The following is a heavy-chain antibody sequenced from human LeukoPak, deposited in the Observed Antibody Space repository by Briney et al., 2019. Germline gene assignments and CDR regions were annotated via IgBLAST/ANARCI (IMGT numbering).Heavy chain of an antibody. V-gene: IGHV3-23*01. J-gene: IGHJ4*02. D-gene: IGHD4-17*01. CDR2: ISGTGGST. CDR3: STRLIYGDYDQIDY. Sequence: GGSLRLSCAASGFTFSNYAINWVRQAPGKGLEWVSAISGTGGSTYYADSVKGRFTISRDNSKNTLYLQINSLKTEDTAMYYCSTRLIYGDYDQIDYWGQGTLVTVSS. CDR1: GFTFSNYA.